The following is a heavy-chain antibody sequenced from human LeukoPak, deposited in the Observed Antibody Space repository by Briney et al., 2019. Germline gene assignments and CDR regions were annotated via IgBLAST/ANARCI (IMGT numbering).Heavy chain of an antibody. CDR3: ARSYYDILTGYYPLGY. V-gene: IGHV4-30-4*01. J-gene: IGHJ4*02. D-gene: IGHD3-9*01. Sequence: SETLSLTCTVSGGSISSGDYSWSWIRQPPGKGLEWIGYIYYSGSSYYNPSLKSRVTISLDTSKNQFSLKLSSVTAADTAVYYCARSYYDILTGYYPLGYWGQGTLVTVSS. CDR2: IYYSGSS. CDR1: GGSISSGDYS.